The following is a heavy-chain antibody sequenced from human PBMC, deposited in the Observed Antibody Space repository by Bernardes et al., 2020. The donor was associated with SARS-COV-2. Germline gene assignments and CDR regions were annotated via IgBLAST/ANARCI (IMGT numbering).Heavy chain of an antibody. CDR1: GFSFKNFA. D-gene: IGHD4-17*01. Sequence: GGSLRLSCVASGFSFKNFAMTWVRQAPGKGLEWVSSISGDGKSKYYSYSVSGRFAISRDNSKNTLYLQMNSLRAEDTAVYYCAKSGGDDYGDYEYYFDQWGQGTVVTISS. V-gene: IGHV3-23*01. CDR2: ISGDGKSK. CDR3: AKSGGDDYGDYEYYFDQ. J-gene: IGHJ4*02.